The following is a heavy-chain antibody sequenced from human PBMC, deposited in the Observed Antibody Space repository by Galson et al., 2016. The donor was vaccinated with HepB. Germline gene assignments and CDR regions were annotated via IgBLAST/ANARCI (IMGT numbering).Heavy chain of an antibody. CDR1: GGSISSAVHY. CDR3: AYTYYYDSSGYSPFDN. J-gene: IGHJ4*02. V-gene: IGHV4-31*03. CDR2: VYHSGTT. D-gene: IGHD3-22*01. Sequence: TLSLTCTVSGGSISSAVHYWIWLRQRPGEALEWIGYVYHSGTTYYNPSLKSRVIMSVDTSKNQFSLNLSSVTAADTAVYYCAYTYYYDSSGYSPFDNWGQGTLVTVSS.